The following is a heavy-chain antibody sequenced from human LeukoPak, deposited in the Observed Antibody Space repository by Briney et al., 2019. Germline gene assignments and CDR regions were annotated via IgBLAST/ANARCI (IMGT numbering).Heavy chain of an antibody. D-gene: IGHD6-13*01. V-gene: IGHV4-39*07. J-gene: IGHJ6*02. CDR3: ARGPLAAAGTLTYYYYGMDV. Sequence: SETLSLTCTVSGGSISSSSYYWGWIRQPPGKGLEWIGSIYYSGSTYYNPSLKSRVTISVDTSKNQFSLKLSSVTAADTAVYYCARGPLAAAGTLTYYYYGMDVWGQGTLVTVSS. CDR2: IYYSGST. CDR1: GGSISSSSYY.